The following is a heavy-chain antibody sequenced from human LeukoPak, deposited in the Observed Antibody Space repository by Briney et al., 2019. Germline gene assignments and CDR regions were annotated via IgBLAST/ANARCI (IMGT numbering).Heavy chain of an antibody. CDR1: GFTFSSYW. J-gene: IGHJ4*02. CDR3: ARGSGYSYSFTGRERTKSRLDY. V-gene: IGHV3-74*01. D-gene: IGHD5-18*01. Sequence: GGSLRLSCAASGFTFSSYWMHWVRQAPGKGLVWVSRINSDGRSTSYADSVKGRFTISRDSSKNTLYLQMNSLRAADTAVYYCARGSGYSYSFTGRERTKSRLDYWGQGTLVTVSS. CDR2: INSDGRST.